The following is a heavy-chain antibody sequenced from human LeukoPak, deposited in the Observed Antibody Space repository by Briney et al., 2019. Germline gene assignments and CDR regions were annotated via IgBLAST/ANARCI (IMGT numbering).Heavy chain of an antibody. V-gene: IGHV3-30*02. CDR3: AKDSVERFGELFSYYYYYGMDV. Sequence: PGGALRLSCAASGFTFSTHGMHWVRQAPGKGLEWVAFIQNNGRNKYYGDSVKGRLTISRDNSKNTLYLEMNSLRAEDTAVYYCAKDSVERFGELFSYYYYYGMDVWGQGTTVTVSS. D-gene: IGHD3-10*01. J-gene: IGHJ6*02. CDR2: IQNNGRNK. CDR1: GFTFSTHG.